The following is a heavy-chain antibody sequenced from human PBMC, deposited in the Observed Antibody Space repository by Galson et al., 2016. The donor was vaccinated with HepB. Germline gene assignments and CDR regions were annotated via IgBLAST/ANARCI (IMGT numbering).Heavy chain of an antibody. J-gene: IGHJ6*02. CDR1: GYSFITYW. CDR3: VRGIVVVPYGMDV. V-gene: IGHV5-10-1*01. CDR2: IDPSDSYT. D-gene: IGHD2-2*01. Sequence: GAEVKKAGESLRISCKGSGYSFITYWISWVRQMPGKGLEWMGKIDPSDSYTNYSPSFQGHVTISADKSINTAYLQWSSLTTSDTAIYYCVRGIVVVPYGMDVWGQGTTVTVSS.